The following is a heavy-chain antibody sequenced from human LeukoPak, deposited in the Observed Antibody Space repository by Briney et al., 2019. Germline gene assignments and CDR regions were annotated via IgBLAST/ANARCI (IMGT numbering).Heavy chain of an antibody. D-gene: IGHD2-15*01. CDR1: GGSFSGFY. CDR2: IYHSGST. V-gene: IGHV4-34*01. J-gene: IGHJ4*02. Sequence: RSSETLSLTCAVSGGSFSGFYWSWVRQPPGKGLEWIGEIYHSGSTNYNPSLKSRVTISVDKSKNQFSLKLSSVTAADTAVYYCARRYCSGGSCYFDYWGQGTLVTVSS. CDR3: ARRYCSGGSCYFDY.